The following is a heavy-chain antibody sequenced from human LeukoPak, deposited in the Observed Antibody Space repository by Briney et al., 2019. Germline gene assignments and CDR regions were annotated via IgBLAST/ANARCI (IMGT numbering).Heavy chain of an antibody. V-gene: IGHV3-11*01. CDR2: ISGSGSTI. CDR3: AKGAVLRFLEWLY. Sequence: GGSLRLSCAASGFTFSDYYMSWIRQAPGKGLEWVSYISGSGSTIYYADSVKGRFTISRDNAKNSLYLQMNSLRAEDTAVYYCAKGAVLRFLEWLYWGQGTLVTVSS. CDR1: GFTFSDYY. J-gene: IGHJ4*02. D-gene: IGHD3-3*01.